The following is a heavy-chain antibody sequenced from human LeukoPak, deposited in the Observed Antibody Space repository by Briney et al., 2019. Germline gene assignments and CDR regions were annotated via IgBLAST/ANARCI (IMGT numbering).Heavy chain of an antibody. CDR1: GFTFGNHW. J-gene: IGHJ4*02. D-gene: IGHD3-10*01. CDR3: ARDRGFFLFDY. V-gene: IGHV3-7*01. CDR2: IKEDGSET. Sequence: QPGGSLRLSCAASGFTFGNHWMTWVRQAPGKGLEWVAHIKEDGSETAYVDSVRGRFTISRDNAKNSLYLQMSSLRDEDTAVYYCARDRGFFLFDYWGQGTLVSVSS.